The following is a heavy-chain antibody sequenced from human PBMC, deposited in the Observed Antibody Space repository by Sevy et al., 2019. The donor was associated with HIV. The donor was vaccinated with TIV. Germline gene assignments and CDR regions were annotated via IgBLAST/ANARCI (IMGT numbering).Heavy chain of an antibody. D-gene: IGHD4-17*01. J-gene: IGHJ4*02. V-gene: IGHV3-21*01. CDR3: ARDLAYGGNPGPFDY. Sequence: GGSLRLSCAASGFTFNNYGMSWVRQAPGKGLEWVSSISTTNKYIQYTDSVKGRFTISRDNAKNSLYLQMNSLGAEDTAVYYCARDLAYGGNPGPFDYWGQGTLVTVSS. CDR2: ISTTNKYI. CDR1: GFTFNNYG.